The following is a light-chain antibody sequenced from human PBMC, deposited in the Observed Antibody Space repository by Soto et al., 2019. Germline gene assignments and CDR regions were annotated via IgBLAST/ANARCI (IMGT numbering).Light chain of an antibody. CDR2: RNS. CDR1: SSNIGSNY. J-gene: IGLJ2*01. Sequence: QPVLTQPPSASGTPGQRVTISCSGSSSNIGSNYVYWYQQLPGTVPQLLIYRNSERPSGVPDRFSGSKSGTSASLAISGLRSEDEADYYCAAWDDSLSGGVFGGGTKLTVL. CDR3: AAWDDSLSGGV. V-gene: IGLV1-47*01.